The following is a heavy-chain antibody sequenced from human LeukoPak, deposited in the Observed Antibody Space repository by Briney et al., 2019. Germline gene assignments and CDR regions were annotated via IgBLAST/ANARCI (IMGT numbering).Heavy chain of an antibody. D-gene: IGHD5-18*01. CDR3: ARAHRIQLWSQSYYFDY. V-gene: IGHV3-23*01. Sequence: KTGGSLRLSCAASGFTFSSYAISWVRQAPGKGLEWVSAISGSGGSTYYADSVKGRFTISRDNAKNSLYLQMNSLRAEDTAVYYCARAHRIQLWSQSYYFDYWGQGTLVTVSS. CDR1: GFTFSSYA. CDR2: ISGSGGST. J-gene: IGHJ4*02.